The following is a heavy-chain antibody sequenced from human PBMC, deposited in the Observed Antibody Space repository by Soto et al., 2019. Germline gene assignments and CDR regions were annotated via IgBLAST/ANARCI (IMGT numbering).Heavy chain of an antibody. Sequence: SETLSLTCIIPGDSTSNYYWSWIRQSPGKGLEWIGYISYSGNTNYNPSLKSRVTISVDTSKDQLSLKVTSVTAADTAMYYCACLRGKRGSTIDYWGQGTQVTVSS. CDR2: ISYSGNT. V-gene: IGHV4-59*01. CDR1: GDSTSNYY. CDR3: ACLRGKRGSTIDY. J-gene: IGHJ4*02. D-gene: IGHD2-15*01.